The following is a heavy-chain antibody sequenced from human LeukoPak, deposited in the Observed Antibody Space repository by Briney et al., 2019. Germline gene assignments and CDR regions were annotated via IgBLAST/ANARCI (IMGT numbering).Heavy chain of an antibody. D-gene: IGHD3-9*01. V-gene: IGHV4-39*01. CDR2: IYYSGST. CDR3: AVEDVYDILSRGTFDI. J-gene: IGHJ3*02. Sequence: PSETLSLTCTVSGGSISSSSYYWGWIRQPPGKGLEWIGSIYYSGSTYYNPSLKSRVTISVDTSKNQFSLKLSSVTAADTAVYSCAVEDVYDILSRGTFDIWGQGTMVTVSS. CDR1: GGSISSSSYY.